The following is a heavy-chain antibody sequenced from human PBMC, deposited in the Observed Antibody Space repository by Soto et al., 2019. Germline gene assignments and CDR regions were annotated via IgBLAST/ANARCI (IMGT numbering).Heavy chain of an antibody. Sequence: QVQLVQSAPELTKPGASVKVSCRGSGYISGHYGISWGRLRPGQGLEWMGWISAHRGHTNYAHKFRGRVTMTTDPSTATVSMELTNLLADDTAVYFCARDGYQWDQRFCDNWGQGTLVTVSS. D-gene: IGHD1-26*01. V-gene: IGHV1-18*01. J-gene: IGHJ4*02. CDR3: ARDGYQWDQRFCDN. CDR1: GYISGHYG. CDR2: ISAHRGHT.